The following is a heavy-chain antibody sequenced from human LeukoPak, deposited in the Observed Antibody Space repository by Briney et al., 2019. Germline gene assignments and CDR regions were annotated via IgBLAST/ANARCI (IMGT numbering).Heavy chain of an antibody. CDR3: ARRRYCSSTSCPGWFDP. CDR2: TNPSAGST. Sequence: ASVKVSCKASGYTFTNYYMHWVRQAPGQGLEWMGITNPSAGSTTYAQKFQGRVTMTRDMSTSTVYMELSSLRSEDTAVYYCARRRYCSSTSCPGWFDPWGQGTLVTVSS. D-gene: IGHD2-2*01. V-gene: IGHV1-46*01. J-gene: IGHJ5*02. CDR1: GYTFTNYY.